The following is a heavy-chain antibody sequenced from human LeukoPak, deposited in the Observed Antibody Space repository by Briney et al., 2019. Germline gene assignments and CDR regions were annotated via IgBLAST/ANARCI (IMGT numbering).Heavy chain of an antibody. CDR2: IHYSGSN. D-gene: IGHD3-22*01. Sequence: PSETLSLTCTVSGGSISSYYWTWIRQAPGKGLEWIGYIHYSGSNNYNPSLESRVTISLDTSKNQVSLRLYSVTAADTAVYYCARDRDYYDSSGNFDSWGQGTLVTVSS. CDR3: ARDRDYYDSSGNFDS. CDR1: GGSISSYY. J-gene: IGHJ4*02. V-gene: IGHV4-59*12.